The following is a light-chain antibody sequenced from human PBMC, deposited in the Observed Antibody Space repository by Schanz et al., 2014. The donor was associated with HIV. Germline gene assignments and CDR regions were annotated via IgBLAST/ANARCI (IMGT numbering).Light chain of an antibody. V-gene: IGKV3-20*01. CDR3: QHYVGSRGT. CDR2: DAS. Sequence: EIVLTQSPGSLSLSPGGRATLSCRASQSVSSYLAWYQQKPGQAPRLLIYDASNRATGIPDRFSGSGSGTDFILTISRLEPEDFAVYYCQHYVGSRGTFGGGTKVEIK. J-gene: IGKJ4*01. CDR1: QSVSSY.